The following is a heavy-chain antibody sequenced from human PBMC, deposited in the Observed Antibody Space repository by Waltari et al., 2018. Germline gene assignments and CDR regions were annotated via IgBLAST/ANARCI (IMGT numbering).Heavy chain of an antibody. CDR2: INPSVGSK. Sequence: QVQLVQSGAEVKKPGASVKVSCKASGYTFTSYYMHWVRQAPGQGLEWMGIINPSVGSKSYEQKFQGRVTMTRDTSTSTVYMELSSLRSEDTAVYYCARSMDGQLNYYYYYYMDVWGKGTTVTVSS. CDR3: ARSMDGQLNYYYYYYMDV. V-gene: IGHV1-46*01. D-gene: IGHD6-6*01. J-gene: IGHJ6*03. CDR1: GYTFTSYY.